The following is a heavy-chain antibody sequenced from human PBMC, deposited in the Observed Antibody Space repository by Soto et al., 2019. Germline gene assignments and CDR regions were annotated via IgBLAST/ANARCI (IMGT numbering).Heavy chain of an antibody. V-gene: IGHV4-39*07. CDR1: GGSISSSSYY. CDR2: IYHSGST. D-gene: IGHD3-10*01. J-gene: IGHJ4*02. Sequence: SETLSLTCTVSGGSISSSSYYWGWIRQPPGKGLEWIGEIYHSGSTNYNPSLKSRVTISVDKSKNQFSLKLSSVTAADTAVYYCARADYGSGSYYFDYWGQGTLVTVSS. CDR3: ARADYGSGSYYFDY.